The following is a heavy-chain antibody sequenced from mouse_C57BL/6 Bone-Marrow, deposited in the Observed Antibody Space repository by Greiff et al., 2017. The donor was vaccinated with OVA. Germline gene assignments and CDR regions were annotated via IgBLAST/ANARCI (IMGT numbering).Heavy chain of an antibody. D-gene: IGHD2-3*01. V-gene: IGHV7-1*01. Sequence: EVKVVESGGGLVQSGRSLRLSCATSGFTFSDFYMEWVRQAPGKGLEWIVASRNKANDYTTEYSASVKGRFIVSRDTSQSILDLQMNALRAEDTGIYYCARDAKDGYYYDYWGQGTSVTVSS. CDR2: SRNKANDYTT. CDR1: GFTFSDFY. J-gene: IGHJ4*01. CDR3: ARDAKDGYYYDY.